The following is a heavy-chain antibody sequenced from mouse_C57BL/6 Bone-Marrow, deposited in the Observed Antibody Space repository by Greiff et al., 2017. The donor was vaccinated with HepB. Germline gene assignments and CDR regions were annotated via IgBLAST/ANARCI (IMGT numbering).Heavy chain of an antibody. Sequence: EVKLVESGGGLVQPGGSMKLSCVASGFTFSNYWMNWVRQSPEKGLEWVAQIRLKSDNYATHYAESVKGRFTISRDDSKSSVYLQRNNLRAEDTGIDYCPIYYGNYVDWGQGTTLTVSS. CDR3: PIYYGNYVD. V-gene: IGHV6-3*01. CDR1: GFTFSNYW. J-gene: IGHJ2*01. D-gene: IGHD2-1*01. CDR2: IRLKSDNYAT.